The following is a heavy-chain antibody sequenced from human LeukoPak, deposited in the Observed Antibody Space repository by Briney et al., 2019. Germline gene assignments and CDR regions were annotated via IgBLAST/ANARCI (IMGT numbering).Heavy chain of an antibody. D-gene: IGHD2-15*01. V-gene: IGHV1-69*13. CDR2: IIPIFGTA. CDR3: ARVGDGYCSGGSCYHYYYYYMDV. Sequence: ASVKVSCKASGGTFSSYAISWVRQAPGQGLEWMGGIIPIFGTANYAQKFQGRVTITADESTSTAYMELSSLRSEDTAVYYCARVGDGYCSGGSCYHYYYYYMDVWGKGTTVTVSS. CDR1: GGTFSSYA. J-gene: IGHJ6*03.